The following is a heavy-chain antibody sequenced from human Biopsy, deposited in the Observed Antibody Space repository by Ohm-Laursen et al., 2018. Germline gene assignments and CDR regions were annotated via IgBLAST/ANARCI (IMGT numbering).Heavy chain of an antibody. D-gene: IGHD2-15*01. CDR3: ARHGSQGYCTGGSCVDY. V-gene: IGHV4-39*01. CDR1: GGSISSNYYY. CDR2: IYYRGNT. Sequence: SETLSLTCTVSGGSISSNYYYWGWIRQPPGKGLEWIGSIYYRGNTNYNPSLKSRVTISVDTSKNQFSLKLSSATAADTAVFYCARHGSQGYCTGGSCVDYWGQEALVTVSS. J-gene: IGHJ4*02.